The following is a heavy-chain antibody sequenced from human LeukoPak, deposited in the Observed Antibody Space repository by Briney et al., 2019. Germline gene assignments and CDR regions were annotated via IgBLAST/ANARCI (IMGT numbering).Heavy chain of an antibody. CDR3: ARDTALWTFDI. V-gene: IGHV4-61*02. J-gene: IGHJ3*02. CDR2: IYTSGSTINNPSLKNT. D-gene: IGHD2-21*02. Sequence: SETLSLTCTVSGDSISSGSYYWTWIRQPAGKGLEWIGRIYTSGSTINNPSLKNTNYNPSLKSRLTMSVDRSKNQFSLKMTSVTAADTAMYYYARDTALWTFDIWGQGTMVTVSS. CDR1: GDSISSGSYY.